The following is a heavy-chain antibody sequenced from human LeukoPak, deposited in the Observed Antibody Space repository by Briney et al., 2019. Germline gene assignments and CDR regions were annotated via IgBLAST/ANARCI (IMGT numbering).Heavy chain of an antibody. Sequence: GESLKISFKGSGYSFTNYWIAWVRQMPGKGLEWMGIIYPGDSDTRYSPSFQGQVTISADKSVSTAYLQWSSLKASDTAMYYCSRHEYRWRQPSSFDYWGQGTLVTVSS. D-gene: IGHD5-24*01. CDR1: GYSFTNYW. J-gene: IGHJ4*02. V-gene: IGHV5-51*01. CDR3: SRHEYRWRQPSSFDY. CDR2: IYPGDSDT.